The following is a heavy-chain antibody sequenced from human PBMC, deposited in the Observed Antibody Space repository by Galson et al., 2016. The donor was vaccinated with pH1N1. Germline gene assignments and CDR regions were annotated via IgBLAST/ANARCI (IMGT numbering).Heavy chain of an antibody. J-gene: IGHJ3*02. D-gene: IGHD2-8*02. CDR3: ARQVCETLLLGTPVFLCAFDI. CDR2: IDPSNGGT. CDR1: GYTFTSDY. V-gene: IGHV1-46*04. Sequence: SVKVSCKASGYTFTSDYFHWVRQAPGQGLEWMGVIDPSNGGTTFAQKLQGLVTMTRDTSTSTVYMELRGLKSEDTAVYYCARQVCETLLLGTPVFLCAFDIWGQGTVVTVSS.